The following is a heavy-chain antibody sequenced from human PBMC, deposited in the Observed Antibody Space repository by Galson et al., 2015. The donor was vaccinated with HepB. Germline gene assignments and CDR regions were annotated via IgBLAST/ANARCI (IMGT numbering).Heavy chain of an antibody. J-gene: IGHJ6*02. Sequence: SLRLSCAASGFTFSSYAMHWVRQAPGKGLEWVAVISYDGSNKYYADSVKGRFTISRDNSKNTLYLQMNSLRAEDTAVYYCAREEPTVSPNYYYYGMDVWGQGTTVIVSS. CDR2: ISYDGSNK. CDR3: AREEPTVSPNYYYYGMDV. D-gene: IGHD4-17*01. CDR1: GFTFSSYA. V-gene: IGHV3-30-3*01.